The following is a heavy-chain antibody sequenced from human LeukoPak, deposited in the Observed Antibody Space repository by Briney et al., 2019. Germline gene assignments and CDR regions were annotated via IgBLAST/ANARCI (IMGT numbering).Heavy chain of an antibody. Sequence: GTSLRLSCAASGFTFRNYGMNWVRQAPGKGLEWVALIWYDGSRDYYVDFVKGRFTVSRDNSKNTLYLQMKNLRAEDTAVYYCATVRGSDWYMDYWGQGTLVTASS. V-gene: IGHV3-33*01. D-gene: IGHD6-19*01. J-gene: IGHJ4*02. CDR3: ATVRGSDWYMDY. CDR1: GFTFRNYG. CDR2: IWYDGSRD.